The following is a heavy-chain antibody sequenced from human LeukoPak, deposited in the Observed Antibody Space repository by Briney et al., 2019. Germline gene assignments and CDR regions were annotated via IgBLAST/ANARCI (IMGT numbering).Heavy chain of an antibody. Sequence: GGSLRLSCAASGFTFSSYAMSWVRQAPGKGLEWVSAISGSGGSTYYADSVKGGFTISRDKSKNTLYLQMNSLRAEDTAVYYCAKDRSYYYDSSGYYAIVWGQGTLVTVSS. CDR3: AKDRSYYYDSSGYYAIV. V-gene: IGHV3-23*01. J-gene: IGHJ4*02. CDR2: ISGSGGST. CDR1: GFTFSSYA. D-gene: IGHD3-22*01.